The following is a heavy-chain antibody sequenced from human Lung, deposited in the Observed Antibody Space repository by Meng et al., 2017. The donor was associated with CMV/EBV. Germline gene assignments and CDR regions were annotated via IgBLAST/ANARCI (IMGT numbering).Heavy chain of an antibody. CDR3: ARTRIEVEPDGRKIKYYNYGMDV. CDR2: MNPNSGNT. D-gene: IGHD2-2*01. V-gene: IGHV1-8*01. J-gene: IGHJ6*02. Sequence: VKVSCKASGYTFTTYDINWVRQATGQGLEWMGWMNPNSGNTGYAQKFQGRVTLTRVTSITTAYMELSSLTSDDTAVYYCARTRIEVEPDGRKIKYYNYGMDVWGQGTTVTVSS. CDR1: GYTFTTYD.